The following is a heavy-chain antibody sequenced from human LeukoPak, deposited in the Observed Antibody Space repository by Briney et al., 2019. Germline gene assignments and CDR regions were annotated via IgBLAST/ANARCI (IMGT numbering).Heavy chain of an antibody. D-gene: IGHD6-19*01. CDR1: GYTFTSYY. Sequence: GASVTVSCTASGYTFTSYYMHWVRQAPGQGLEWMGIINPSGGSTSYAQKFQGRVTMTRDTSTSTVYMELSSLRSEDTAVYYCARAFRLVADYWGQGTLVTVSS. CDR3: ARAFRLVADY. V-gene: IGHV1-46*01. J-gene: IGHJ4*02. CDR2: INPSGGST.